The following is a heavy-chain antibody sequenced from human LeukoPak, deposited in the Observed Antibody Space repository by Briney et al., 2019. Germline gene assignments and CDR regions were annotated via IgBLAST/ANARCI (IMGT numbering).Heavy chain of an antibody. CDR2: ISYSGST. CDR3: AGSYSSSSTDFPY. V-gene: IGHV4-39*01. CDR1: GGSISTSNYY. Sequence: SETLSLTCTVSGGSISTSNYYWGWIRQPPGKGLEWIGTISYSGSTYYNPSLKSRVTISVDTSKNQFSLKVNSVTASDTAVYYCAGSYSSSSTDFPYWGQGTLVTVSS. D-gene: IGHD6-13*01. J-gene: IGHJ4*02.